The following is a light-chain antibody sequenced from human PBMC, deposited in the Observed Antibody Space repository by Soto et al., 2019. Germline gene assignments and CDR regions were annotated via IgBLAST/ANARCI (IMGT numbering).Light chain of an antibody. Sequence: DIQITQSPSSLSASVGDRVTITCQASQDISNYLNWYQQKPGKAPKLLIYAASTLQSGVPSRFSGSGAGTDFTLTISSLQPEDFETDYCQQLNSYTRTFGGGTKVDIK. CDR2: AAS. J-gene: IGKJ4*01. CDR1: QDISNY. V-gene: IGKV1-9*01. CDR3: QQLNSYTRT.